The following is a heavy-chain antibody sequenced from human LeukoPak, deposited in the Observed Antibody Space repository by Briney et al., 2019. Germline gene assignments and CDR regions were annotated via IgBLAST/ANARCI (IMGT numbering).Heavy chain of an antibody. CDR3: ARHPVIYYYYYMDV. CDR2: IYYSGST. Sequence: SETLSLTCTVSGGSISSSSYYWGWIRQPPGKGLEWIGSIYYSGSTYYNPSLKSRVTISVDTSKNQFSLKLSSVTAADTAVYYCARHPVIYYYYYMDVWGKGTTVTVSS. J-gene: IGHJ6*03. CDR1: GGSISSSSYY. D-gene: IGHD4-11*01. V-gene: IGHV4-39*01.